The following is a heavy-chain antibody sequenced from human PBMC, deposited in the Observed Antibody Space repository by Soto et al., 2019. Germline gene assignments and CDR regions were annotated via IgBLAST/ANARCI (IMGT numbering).Heavy chain of an antibody. Sequence: GASVKVSCTASGYTFTSYYMHWVRQAPGQGLEWMGIINPSGGGTSYAQKFQGRVTMTRDTSTSTVYMELSSLRSEDTAMYYCAIDSSGYFCDYWGQGTLVTVSS. CDR3: AIDSSGYFCDY. CDR1: GYTFTSYY. D-gene: IGHD3-22*01. V-gene: IGHV1-46*01. J-gene: IGHJ4*02. CDR2: INPSGGGT.